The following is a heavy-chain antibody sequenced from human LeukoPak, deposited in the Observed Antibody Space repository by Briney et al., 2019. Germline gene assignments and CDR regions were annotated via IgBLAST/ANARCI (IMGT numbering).Heavy chain of an antibody. V-gene: IGHV3-30*04. D-gene: IGHD1-26*01. J-gene: IGHJ4*02. CDR1: GFTFTGHS. CDR3: ASRRGSNRPFDY. Sequence: GRSLRLSCVASGFTFTGHSMHWVRQAPGKGLEWVAVVGNDEKTKFYADSLKGRFTISRDNAKNSLYLQMNSLTAEDPAVYYCASRRGSNRPFDYWGQGTLVTVSS. CDR2: VGNDEKTK.